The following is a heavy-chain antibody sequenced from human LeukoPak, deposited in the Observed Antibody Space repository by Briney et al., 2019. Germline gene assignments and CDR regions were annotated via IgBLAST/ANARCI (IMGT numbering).Heavy chain of an antibody. Sequence: GGSLRLSCAASGFTFSSYSMNWVRQAPGKGLEWVSYISSISSYIYYADSVKGRFTISRDNAKNSLYLQMNSLRAEDTAVYYCARYYSTLRVYYYYMDVWGKGTTVTVSS. CDR3: ARYYSTLRVYYYYMDV. CDR2: ISSISSYI. V-gene: IGHV3-21*01. D-gene: IGHD4-11*01. J-gene: IGHJ6*03. CDR1: GFTFSSYS.